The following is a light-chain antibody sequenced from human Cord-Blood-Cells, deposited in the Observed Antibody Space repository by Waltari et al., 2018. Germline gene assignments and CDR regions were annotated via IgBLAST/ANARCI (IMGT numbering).Light chain of an antibody. Sequence: AIRMTQSPSSFSASTGDRVTVTCRAGQGISSYLAWYQQKPGKAPKLLIYAASTLQSGVPSRFGGSGSGTDCTLTISCLQSEDFATYYCQQYYRYPPTFGQGTKVEIK. CDR3: QQYYRYPPT. J-gene: IGKJ1*01. CDR1: QGISSY. CDR2: AAS. V-gene: IGKV1-8*01.